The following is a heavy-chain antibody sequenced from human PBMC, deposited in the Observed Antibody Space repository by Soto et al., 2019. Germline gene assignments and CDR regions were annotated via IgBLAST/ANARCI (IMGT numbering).Heavy chain of an antibody. Sequence: EVQLLESGGGSVQPGGSLRLSCAASEFSFSGCAVHWVRRPPGKGLEWVSSISGSGGTAYCAASVKGRFSISRDSLVNTLYLQMNRLRAEDTAVYYCAKGRGHTWHFDYWGQGTLVTVSP. CDR1: EFSFSGCA. D-gene: IGHD3-10*01. CDR2: ISGSGGTA. J-gene: IGHJ4*02. CDR3: AKGRGHTWHFDY. V-gene: IGHV3-23*01.